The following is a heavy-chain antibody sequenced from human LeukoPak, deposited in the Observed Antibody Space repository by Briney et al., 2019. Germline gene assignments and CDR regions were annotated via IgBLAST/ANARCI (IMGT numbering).Heavy chain of an antibody. CDR1: GFTFTSSA. J-gene: IGHJ4*02. CDR2: IVVGSGNT. V-gene: IGHV1-58*02. CDR3: ARDLSFRRRIAAAGTPFDY. Sequence: GASVKVSCKASGFTFTSSAMQWVRQARGQRLEWIGWIVVGSGNTNYAQKFQERVTITRDMSTSTAYMELSSLRSEDTAVYYCARDLSFRRRIAAAGTPFDYWGQGTLVTVSS. D-gene: IGHD6-13*01.